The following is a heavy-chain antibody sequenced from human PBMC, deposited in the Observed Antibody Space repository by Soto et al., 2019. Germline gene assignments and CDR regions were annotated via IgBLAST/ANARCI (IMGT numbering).Heavy chain of an antibody. J-gene: IGHJ4*02. D-gene: IGHD2-15*01. V-gene: IGHV4-59*01. Sequence: QVQLQESGPGLVKPSETLSLTCTVSGGSISGYYWSWIRQPPGEGLEWIGYIYYTGSTDYNPSLKRRVTISLDTPKSQFSLKLSSVTAADTAVYYCARVHRYCSGGSCYLIDYWGQGTLVTVSS. CDR3: ARVHRYCSGGSCYLIDY. CDR1: GGSISGYY. CDR2: IYYTGST.